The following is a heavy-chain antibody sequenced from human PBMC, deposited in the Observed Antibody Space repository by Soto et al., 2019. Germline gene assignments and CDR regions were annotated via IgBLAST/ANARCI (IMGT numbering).Heavy chain of an antibody. CDR2: ITHSGST. Sequence: PSDTLSLGYAVYSRCWSGYDWTWVRQSPEGGLEWIGEITHSGSTNYSPSLRSRVTISVDTSKNHFFLNLRSVTAADSGVYYFARVSCSGLSCYLTTRYNYYVLDIWGQGTTVTVSS. D-gene: IGHD2-15*01. J-gene: IGHJ6*02. V-gene: IGHV4-34*01. CDR3: ARVSCSGLSCYLTTRYNYYVLDI. CDR1: SRCWSGYD.